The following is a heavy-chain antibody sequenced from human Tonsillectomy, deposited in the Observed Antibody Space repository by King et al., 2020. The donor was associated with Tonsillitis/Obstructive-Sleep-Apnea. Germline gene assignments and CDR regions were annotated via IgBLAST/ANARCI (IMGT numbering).Heavy chain of an antibody. Sequence: VQLVESGGGLVQPGGSLRLSCTASGFTFSDYWMNWVRQAPGKGLEWVANIKQDGSEKYHVDSVKGRFTISRDNAKNSLYLQMNSLRVEDTAVYYCVRSKSEWVGRDWGQGALVTVSS. D-gene: IGHD3-10*01. CDR1: GFTFSDYW. CDR3: VRSKSEWVGRD. CDR2: IKQDGSEK. V-gene: IGHV3-7*01. J-gene: IGHJ4*02.